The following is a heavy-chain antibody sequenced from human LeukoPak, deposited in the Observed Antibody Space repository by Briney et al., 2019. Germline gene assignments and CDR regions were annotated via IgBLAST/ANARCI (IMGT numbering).Heavy chain of an antibody. J-gene: IGHJ4*02. Sequence: GASVKVSCKASGYAFTSYYMHWVRQAPGQGLEWMGWISAYNGNTNYAQKLQGRVTMTTDTSTSTAYMELRSLRSDDTAVYYCARVVIPYSGSYVDYWGQGTLVTVSS. CDR2: ISAYNGNT. CDR1: GYAFTSYY. V-gene: IGHV1-18*04. CDR3: ARVVIPYSGSYVDY. D-gene: IGHD1-26*01.